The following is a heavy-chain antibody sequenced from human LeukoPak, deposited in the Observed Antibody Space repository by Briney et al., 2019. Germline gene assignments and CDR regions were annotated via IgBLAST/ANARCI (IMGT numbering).Heavy chain of an antibody. D-gene: IGHD6-19*01. CDR3: ARGGRQWLVRALDH. J-gene: IGHJ4*02. CDR1: GGSFSGYY. V-gene: IGHV4-34*01. CDR2: INHSGST. Sequence: SETLSLTCAVYGGSFSGYYWSWIRQPPGKGLEWIGEINHSGSTNYNPSLKSRVTISVDTSKNQFSLKLSSVTAADTAVYYCARGGRQWLVRALDHWGQGTLVTVSS.